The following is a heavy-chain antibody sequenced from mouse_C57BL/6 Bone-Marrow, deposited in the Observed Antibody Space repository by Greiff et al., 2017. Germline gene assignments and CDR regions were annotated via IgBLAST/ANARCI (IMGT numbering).Heavy chain of an antibody. CDR1: GYTFTSYW. V-gene: IGHV1-55*01. Sequence: VKLQQPGAELVKPGASVKMSCKASGYTFTSYWITWVKQRPGQGLEWIGDIYPGSGSTNYNEKFKSKATLTVDTSSSTAYMQLSSLTSEDSAVYYCASGGIYYGNYSFAYWGQGTLVTVSA. CDR2: IYPGSGST. J-gene: IGHJ3*01. CDR3: ASGGIYYGNYSFAY. D-gene: IGHD2-1*01.